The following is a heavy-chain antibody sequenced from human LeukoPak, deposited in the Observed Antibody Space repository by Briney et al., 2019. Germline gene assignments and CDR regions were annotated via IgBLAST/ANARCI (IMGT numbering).Heavy chain of an antibody. CDR2: ISGDGGST. Sequence: PGGSLRLFCAASGFTFDDYAMHWVRQAPGKGLVCVSHISGDGGSTYYADSVKGRFTISRDNNKNSLYLQMNSLRTEDTALYYCAKDISNYDFWSGFYTWGQGTLVTVSS. CDR3: AKDISNYDFWSGFYT. CDR1: GFTFDDYA. D-gene: IGHD3-3*01. J-gene: IGHJ5*02. V-gene: IGHV3-43*02.